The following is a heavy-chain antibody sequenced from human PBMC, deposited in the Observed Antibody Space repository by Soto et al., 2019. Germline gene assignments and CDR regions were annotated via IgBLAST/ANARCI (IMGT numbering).Heavy chain of an antibody. Sequence: PSETLSLTCTVSGASISSCYWSWIRQSPGKRLEWIGYVYYSGSTKYNPSLKSRVTISVDTSKNQFSLKLSSVTAADTAVYYCARGYYDSNGQSNTFDIWGQGTMVTVSS. V-gene: IGHV4-59*01. CDR2: VYYSGST. D-gene: IGHD3-22*01. J-gene: IGHJ3*02. CDR1: GASISSCY. CDR3: ARGYYDSNGQSNTFDI.